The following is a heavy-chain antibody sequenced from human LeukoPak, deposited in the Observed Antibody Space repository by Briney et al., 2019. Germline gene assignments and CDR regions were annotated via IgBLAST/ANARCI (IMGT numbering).Heavy chain of an antibody. CDR1: GYTLTELS. V-gene: IGHV1-24*01. CDR3: ATDGYLHQPLNWFDP. D-gene: IGHD2-2*01. J-gene: IGHJ5*02. Sequence: ASVKVSCKVSGYTLTELSMHWVRQAPGKGLEWMGGFDPEDGETIYAQKFQGRVTMTEDTSTDTAYMELSSLRSEDTAVYYCATDGYLHQPLNWFDPWGQGTLVTVSS. CDR2: FDPEDGET.